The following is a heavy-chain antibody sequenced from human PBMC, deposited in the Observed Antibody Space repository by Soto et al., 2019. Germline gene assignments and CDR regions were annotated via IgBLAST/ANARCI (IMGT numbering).Heavy chain of an antibody. V-gene: IGHV2-5*02. Sequence: QITLKESGPTLVKPTQTLTLTCTFSGFSLRTSEVGVGWIRQPPGKALEWLALIYWDDDKRYSPSLKSRLTITKDPSKNQVFLTMTNMDPVDTATYYCAHRFDWYYFNFWGQGTLVTVSS. J-gene: IGHJ4*02. D-gene: IGHD3-9*01. CDR2: IYWDDDK. CDR1: GFSLRTSEVG. CDR3: AHRFDWYYFNF.